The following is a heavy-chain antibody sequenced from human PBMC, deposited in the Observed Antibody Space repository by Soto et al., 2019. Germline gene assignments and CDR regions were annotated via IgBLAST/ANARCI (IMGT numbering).Heavy chain of an antibody. CDR1: GGSISSVGYY. V-gene: IGHV4-31*03. J-gene: IGHJ2*01. CDR2: ISYSGST. Sequence: QVKLQESGPGLVKPSQTLSLRCTVSGGSISSVGYYWSWIRRHPGKGLEWIGHISYSGSTYYNPSLKSRITISVDTSKNQFSLKLSSVTAADTPVYHCAVVWVVLSTKKDWYCDLWGRGTL. CDR3: AVVWVVLSTKKDWYCDL. D-gene: IGHD3-16*01.